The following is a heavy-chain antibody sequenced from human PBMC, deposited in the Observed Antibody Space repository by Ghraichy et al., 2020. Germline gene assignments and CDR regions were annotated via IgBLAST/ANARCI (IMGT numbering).Heavy chain of an antibody. D-gene: IGHD2-21*02. CDR1: GFTFSDYY. Sequence: LSLTCAASGFTFSDYYMSWIRQAPGKGLEWVSYISSSGSTIYYADSVKGRFTISRDNAKNSLYLQMNSLRAEDTAVYYCARDVGTYCGGDCYSVGAFDIWGQGTMVTVSS. CDR2: ISSSGSTI. V-gene: IGHV3-11*04. J-gene: IGHJ3*02. CDR3: ARDVGTYCGGDCYSVGAFDI.